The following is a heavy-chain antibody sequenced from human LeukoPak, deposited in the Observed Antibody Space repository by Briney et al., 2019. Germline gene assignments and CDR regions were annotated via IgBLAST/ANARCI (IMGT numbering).Heavy chain of an antibody. J-gene: IGHJ3*02. CDR1: GFTFSSYG. CDR2: IRYDGSNK. D-gene: IGHD2-2*02. Sequence: PGGSLRLSCAASGFTFSSYGMHWVRQAPGKGLEWVAFIRYDGSNKYYVDSVKGRFTISRDNSKNTLYLQMNSLRAEDTAVYYCAKDRSPENQLLYDAFDIWGQGTMVTVSS. CDR3: AKDRSPENQLLYDAFDI. V-gene: IGHV3-30*02.